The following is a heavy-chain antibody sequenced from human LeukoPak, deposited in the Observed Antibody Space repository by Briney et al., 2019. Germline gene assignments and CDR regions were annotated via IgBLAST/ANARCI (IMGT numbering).Heavy chain of an antibody. V-gene: IGHV3-30*18. CDR2: ISYDGSNK. CDR1: GFTFSSYG. CDR3: AKVYGYCSGSSCYGDFDY. J-gene: IGHJ4*02. D-gene: IGHD2-15*01. Sequence: PGGSLRLSCAASGFTFSSYGMHWVRQAPGKGLEWVAVISYDGSNKYYADSVKGRFTISRDNSKNTLYLQMNSLRAEDTAVYYCAKVYGYCSGSSCYGDFDYWGQGTLVTVSS.